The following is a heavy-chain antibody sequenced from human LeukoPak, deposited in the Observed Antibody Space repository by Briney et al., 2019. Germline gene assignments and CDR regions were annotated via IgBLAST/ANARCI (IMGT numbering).Heavy chain of an antibody. Sequence: GGSLRLSCAASGFTFSSYAMSWVRQAPGKGLEWVSAISGSGGSTYYADSVKGRFTIPRDNSKNTLYLQMNSLRAEDTAVYYCAKIGDQPVNLDYWGQGTLVTVSS. J-gene: IGHJ4*02. V-gene: IGHV3-23*01. CDR3: AKIGDQPVNLDY. CDR2: ISGSGGST. CDR1: GFTFSSYA. D-gene: IGHD2-21*02.